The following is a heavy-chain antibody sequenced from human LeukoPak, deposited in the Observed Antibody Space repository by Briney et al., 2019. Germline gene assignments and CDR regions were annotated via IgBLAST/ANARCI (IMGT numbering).Heavy chain of an antibody. V-gene: IGHV3-23*01. Sequence: GGSLRLSCAASGFTFSNYAMSWARQAPGKGPEWVSAISGSGGSTYYADSVKGRFTISRDDSKNTLYLQMNSLRAEDTAVYYCTKGTIWLPFDYWGQGTLVTVSS. CDR1: GFTFSNYA. D-gene: IGHD5-18*01. CDR2: ISGSGGST. J-gene: IGHJ4*02. CDR3: TKGTIWLPFDY.